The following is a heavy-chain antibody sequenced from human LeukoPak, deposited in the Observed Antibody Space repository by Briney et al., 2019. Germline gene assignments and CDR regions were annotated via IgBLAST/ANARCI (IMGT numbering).Heavy chain of an antibody. CDR3: ARGLVLGPKTHFDY. J-gene: IGHJ4*02. D-gene: IGHD6-19*01. CDR1: GFTFSSYA. Sequence: TGGSLRLSCAASGFTFSSYAMHWVRQAPGKGLEWVAVISYDGSNKYYADSVKGRFTISRDNSKNTLYLQMNSLRAEDTAVYYCARGLVLGPKTHFDYWGQGTLVTVSS. V-gene: IGHV3-30-3*01. CDR2: ISYDGSNK.